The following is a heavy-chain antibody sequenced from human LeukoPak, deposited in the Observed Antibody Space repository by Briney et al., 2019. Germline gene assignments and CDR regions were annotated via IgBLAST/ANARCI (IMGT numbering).Heavy chain of an antibody. CDR2: INHSGST. D-gene: IGHD2-2*01. J-gene: IGHJ6*02. V-gene: IGHV4-34*01. CDR3: ARGSCSSTSCSRRGPYYYYGMDV. CDR1: GGSFSGYY. Sequence: SETLSLTCAAYGGSFSGYYWSWIRQPPGKGLEWIGEINHSGSTNYNPSLKSRVTISVDTSKNQFSLKLSSVTAADTAVYYCARGSCSSTSCSRRGPYYYYGMDVWGQGTTVTVSS.